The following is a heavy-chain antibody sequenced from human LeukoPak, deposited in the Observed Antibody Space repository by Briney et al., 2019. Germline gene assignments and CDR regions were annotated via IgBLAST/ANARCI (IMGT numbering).Heavy chain of an antibody. Sequence: AASVKVSCKASGFSFRSYGFGWVRQAPGQGLEWMGWISGYSANTKYAQKFQGRVTMTRDTSTSTVYMELSSLRSEDTAVYYCARDLFGLNSGTHPDYWGQGTLVTVSS. CDR1: GFSFRSYG. CDR2: ISGYSANT. D-gene: IGHD1-26*01. J-gene: IGHJ4*02. CDR3: ARDLFGLNSGTHPDY. V-gene: IGHV1-18*01.